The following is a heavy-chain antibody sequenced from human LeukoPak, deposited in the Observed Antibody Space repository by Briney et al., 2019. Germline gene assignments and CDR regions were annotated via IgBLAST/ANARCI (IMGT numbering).Heavy chain of an antibody. Sequence: PSETLSLTCTVSGGSISSYYWSWIRQPPGKGLEWIGYIYYSGSTNYNPSLKSRVTISVDTSKNQFSLKLSSVTAADTAVYYCARGGGSSGYYFDYWGQGILVTVSS. J-gene: IGHJ4*02. CDR1: GGSISSYY. CDR3: ARGGGSSGYYFDY. D-gene: IGHD3-22*01. CDR2: IYYSGST. V-gene: IGHV4-59*12.